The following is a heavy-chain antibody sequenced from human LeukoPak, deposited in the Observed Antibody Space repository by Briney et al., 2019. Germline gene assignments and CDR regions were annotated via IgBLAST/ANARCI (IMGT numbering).Heavy chain of an antibody. CDR2: INPSGGST. Sequence: ASVKVSCKASGYTFTSYGISWVRQAPGQGLEWMGIINPSGGSTSYAQKFQGRVTMTRDMSTSTVYMELSSLRSEDTAVYYCARGGAIWFGELLSNYYFDYWGQGTLVTVSS. J-gene: IGHJ4*02. D-gene: IGHD3-10*01. CDR3: ARGGAIWFGELLSNYYFDY. CDR1: GYTFTSYG. V-gene: IGHV1-46*01.